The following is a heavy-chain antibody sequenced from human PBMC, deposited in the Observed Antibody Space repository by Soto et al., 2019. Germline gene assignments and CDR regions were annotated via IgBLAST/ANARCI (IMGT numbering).Heavy chain of an antibody. Sequence: QVQLVQSGAEVRKPGSSVKLSCKSSGGIFRSNAISWVRQAPGQGLEWMEAIIPQFPTPYYAQKFQGRVTITADESTSTAYMALNSLRSDDTAVYFCARDAADTPMVYWGQGTLLTVSS. V-gene: IGHV1-69*01. CDR3: ARDAADTPMVY. CDR1: GGIFRSNA. D-gene: IGHD5-18*01. CDR2: IIPQFPTP. J-gene: IGHJ4*02.